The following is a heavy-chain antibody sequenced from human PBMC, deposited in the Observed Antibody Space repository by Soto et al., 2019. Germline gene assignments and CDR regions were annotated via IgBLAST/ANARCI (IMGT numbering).Heavy chain of an antibody. J-gene: IGHJ3*02. CDR3: AISPGGFHNSSCWLYAFYI. D-gene: IGHD6-19*01. V-gene: IGHV1-46*01. CDR2: INPSGGST. CDR1: GYTFTSYG. Sequence: SVKVSCKASGYTFTSYGISWVRQAPGQGLEWMGWINPSGGSTSYAQKFQGRVTMTRDTSTSTVYMELSSLRSEDTAVYYCAISPGGFHNSSCWLYAFYILGQGTLVTV.